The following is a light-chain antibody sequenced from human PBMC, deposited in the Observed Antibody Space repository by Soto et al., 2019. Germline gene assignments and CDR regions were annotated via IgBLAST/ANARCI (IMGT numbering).Light chain of an antibody. Sequence: DIQMTQSPSSLSASVGDRVTITCRASQNIIKFLSWYQQKPGKAPRALIYDVSILETGVPSRFSGTGYGTDFTLTISSLQPEDFATCYCQHSYNFPWTFGQGTRVEI. V-gene: IGKV1-39*01. CDR3: QHSYNFPWT. CDR1: QNIIKF. CDR2: DVS. J-gene: IGKJ1*01.